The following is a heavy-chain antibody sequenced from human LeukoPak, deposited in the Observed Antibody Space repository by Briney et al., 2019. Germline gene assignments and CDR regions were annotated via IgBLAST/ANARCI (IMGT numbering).Heavy chain of an antibody. CDR2: ISSSGSTI. J-gene: IGHJ6*02. V-gene: IGHV3-11*01. D-gene: IGHD1-26*01. CDR3: ARDYSGSYRTGIYYYYYGMDV. CDR1: GFTFSDYY. Sequence: GGSLRLSCAASGFTFSDYYMSWIRQAPGKGLGWVSYISSSGSTIYYADSVKGRFTISRDNAKNSLYLQMNSLRAEDTAVYYCARDYSGSYRTGIYYYYYGMDVWGQGTTVTVSS.